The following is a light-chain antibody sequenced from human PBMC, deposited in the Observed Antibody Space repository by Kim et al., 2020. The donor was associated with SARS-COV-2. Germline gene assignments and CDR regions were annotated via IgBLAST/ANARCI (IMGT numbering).Light chain of an antibody. Sequence: SPGGKAPLSCRACRGVTSNYLAWYQQKPGQAPRLLIYIASSRATGIPDRFSGSGSGTEFTLTISRLQPEDFAVYYCHQYGSPPSTFGQGTRLEIK. CDR1: RGVTSNY. CDR2: IAS. CDR3: HQYGSPPST. J-gene: IGKJ5*01. V-gene: IGKV3-20*01.